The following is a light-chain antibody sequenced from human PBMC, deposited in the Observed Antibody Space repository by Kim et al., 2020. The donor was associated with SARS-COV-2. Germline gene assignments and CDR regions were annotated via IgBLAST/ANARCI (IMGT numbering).Light chain of an antibody. CDR2: DVS. Sequence: GPSITLSCAGTSGDIGGYNYVSWYQHHPGKAPKLIIYDVSKRPSGVSNRFSGSKSANTASLTISGLLAEDEAHYYCASITTSSAYVFGTGTKVTVL. CDR1: SGDIGGYNY. V-gene: IGLV2-14*03. J-gene: IGLJ1*01. CDR3: ASITTSSAYV.